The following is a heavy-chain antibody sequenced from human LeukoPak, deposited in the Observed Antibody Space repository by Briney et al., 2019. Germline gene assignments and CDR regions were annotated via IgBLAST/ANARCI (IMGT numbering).Heavy chain of an antibody. Sequence: PSQTLSLTCTVSGGSISSGGYYWSWIRQPPGKGLEWIGYIYHSGSTYYNPSLKSRVTISVDRSKNQFSLKLSSVTAADTAVYYCASSGSYYTRLDVWGKGTTVTVSS. CDR1: GGSISSGGYY. D-gene: IGHD1-26*01. CDR3: ASSGSYYTRLDV. J-gene: IGHJ6*03. CDR2: IYHSGST. V-gene: IGHV4-30-2*01.